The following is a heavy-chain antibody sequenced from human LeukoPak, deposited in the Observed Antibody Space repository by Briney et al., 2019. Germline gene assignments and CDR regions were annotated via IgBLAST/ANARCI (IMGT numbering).Heavy chain of an antibody. CDR1: GGTFSSYA. J-gene: IGHJ3*02. Sequence: EASVKVSCKASGGTFSSYAISWVRQAPGQGLEWMGWISAYNGNTNYAQKLQGRVTMTTDTSTSTAYMELRSLRSDDTAVYYCARNLLSIVGGPDAFDIWGQGTMVTVSS. V-gene: IGHV1-18*01. CDR3: ARNLLSIVGGPDAFDI. CDR2: ISAYNGNT. D-gene: IGHD1-26*01.